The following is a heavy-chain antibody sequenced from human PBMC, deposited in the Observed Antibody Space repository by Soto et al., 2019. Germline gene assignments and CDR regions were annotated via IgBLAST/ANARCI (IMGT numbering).Heavy chain of an antibody. Sequence: ASVKVSCKASGYTFTSYYMHWVRQAPGQGLEWMGIINPSGGSTSYAQKFQGRVTMTADASTSTAYMELSSLRSEDTAVYYCIQLGHAGSFDPWGQGTLVTVSS. CDR1: GYTFTSYY. CDR2: INPSGGST. V-gene: IGHV1-46*01. D-gene: IGHD5-18*01. CDR3: IQLGHAGSFDP. J-gene: IGHJ5*02.